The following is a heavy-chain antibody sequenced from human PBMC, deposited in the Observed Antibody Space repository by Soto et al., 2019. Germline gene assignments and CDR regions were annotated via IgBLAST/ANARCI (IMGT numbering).Heavy chain of an antibody. D-gene: IGHD3-3*01. CDR2: MNPNSGNT. CDR1: GYTFTSYD. CDR3: ARTVYYDFWSGYNRPFYMDV. V-gene: IGHV1-8*01. Sequence: ASVKVSCKASGYTFTSYDINWVRQATGQRLEWMGWMNPNSGNTGYAQKFQGRVTMTRNTSISTAYMELSSLRSEDTAVYYCARTVYYDFWSGYNRPFYMDVWGKGTTVTVSS. J-gene: IGHJ6*03.